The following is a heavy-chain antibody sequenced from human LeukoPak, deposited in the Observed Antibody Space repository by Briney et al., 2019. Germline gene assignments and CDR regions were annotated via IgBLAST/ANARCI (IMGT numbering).Heavy chain of an antibody. V-gene: IGHV3-21*01. CDR3: ARDGGGYCSSTSCYCAY. D-gene: IGHD2-2*01. J-gene: IGHJ4*02. CDR2: IGSSSSYI. Sequence: GGSLRLSCAASGFTFSSYSMNWAAKAQGRGWRWASPIGSSSSYIYYADSVKGRFTISRDNAKNSLYLQMNSLRAEDTAVYYCARDGGGYCSSTSCYCAYWGQGTLVTVSS. CDR1: GFTFSSYS.